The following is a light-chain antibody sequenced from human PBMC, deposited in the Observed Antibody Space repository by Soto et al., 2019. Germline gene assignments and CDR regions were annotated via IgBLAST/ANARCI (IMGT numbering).Light chain of an antibody. CDR1: SSDVGAYNY. V-gene: IGLV2-14*01. J-gene: IGLJ1*01. CDR2: EVI. Sequence: QSALTQPASVSGSPGQSITISCTGTSSDVGAYNYVSWYQQHPGKAPKPMIYEVINRPSGVSNRFSGSKSGDTASLTISGLQAEDEADYYCSSYTSSNTLVFGTGTKLTV. CDR3: SSYTSSNTLV.